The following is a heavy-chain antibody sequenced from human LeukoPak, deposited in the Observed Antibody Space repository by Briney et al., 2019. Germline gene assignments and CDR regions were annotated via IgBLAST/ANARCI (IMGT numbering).Heavy chain of an antibody. D-gene: IGHD3-16*01. J-gene: IGHJ4*02. CDR2: IKQDGSKK. V-gene: IGHV3-7*04. CDR3: VRDDDYGFDY. Sequence: GSLRLSCGASGFKFSDFWMGWVRQAPGKGLELVADIKQDGSKKYYVDSLKGRVTISRDNAKNSLYLQMNNVGVDDTAEYYCVRDDDYGFDYWGQGTLLTVSS. CDR1: GFKFSDFW.